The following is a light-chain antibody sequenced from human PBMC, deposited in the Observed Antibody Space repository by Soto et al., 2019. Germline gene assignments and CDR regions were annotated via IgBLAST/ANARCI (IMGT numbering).Light chain of an antibody. CDR2: AAS. Sequence: DIRLPQTHYWLGASGGERVTITCMASQGIANYFAWYQQKPGKAPKLLIYAASTLQSGVPSRFSGSGSGTDFTLTISSLQPEDFATYKCQQLNSYPLTFGGGTNVDI. J-gene: IGKJ4*01. CDR3: QQLNSYPLT. CDR1: QGIANY. V-gene: IGKV1-9*01.